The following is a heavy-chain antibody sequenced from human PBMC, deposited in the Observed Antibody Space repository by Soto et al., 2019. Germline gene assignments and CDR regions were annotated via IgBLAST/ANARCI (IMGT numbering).Heavy chain of an antibody. CDR3: ARGYDFWGYYYYYGMDV. CDR2: IYYSGST. J-gene: IGHJ6*02. V-gene: IGHV4-59*01. CDR1: CGSIISYY. Sequence: ASETLSLTCTFSCGSIISYYWSWIRQPPGKGLEWIGYIYYSGSTNYNPSLKSRVTISVDTSKNQFSLKLSSVTAADTAVYYCARGYDFWGYYYYYGMDVWGQGTTVTVSS. D-gene: IGHD3-3*01.